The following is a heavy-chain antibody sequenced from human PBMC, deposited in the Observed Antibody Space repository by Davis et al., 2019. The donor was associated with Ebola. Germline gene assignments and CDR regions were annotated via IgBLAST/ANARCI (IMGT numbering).Heavy chain of an antibody. CDR1: GGSISGYY. D-gene: IGHD3-22*01. CDR3: ARNSSGFGYFDY. V-gene: IGHV4-34*01. J-gene: IGHJ4*02. Sequence: PSETLSLTCTVSGGSISGYYWSWIRQPPGKGLEWIGEMNRRGRAYYNPSLKSRVTISVDTSKNQFSLELSSVTAADTAVYYCARNSSGFGYFDYWGQGTLVTVSS. CDR2: MNRRGRA.